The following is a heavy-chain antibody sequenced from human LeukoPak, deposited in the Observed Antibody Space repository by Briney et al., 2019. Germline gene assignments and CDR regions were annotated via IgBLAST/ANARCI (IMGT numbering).Heavy chain of an antibody. CDR1: GYIFTSYN. J-gene: IGHJ4*02. D-gene: IGHD3-22*01. V-gene: IGHV1-46*01. CDR2: INPSGGST. CDR3: AGYYYDSSGYYLPFDY. Sequence: GASVKVSCKASGYIFTSYNMHWVRQAPGQGLEWMGIINPSGGSTNYAQKFQGRVTMTRDTSISTAYMELSRLRSDDTAVYYCAGYYYDSSGYYLPFDYWGQGTLVTVSS.